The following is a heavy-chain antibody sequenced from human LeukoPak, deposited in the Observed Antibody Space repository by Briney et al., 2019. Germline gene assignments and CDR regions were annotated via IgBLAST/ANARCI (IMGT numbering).Heavy chain of an antibody. D-gene: IGHD1-7*01. CDR1: GYTFTDYY. CDR2: VDPEDGET. V-gene: IGHV1-69-2*01. J-gene: IGHJ4*02. Sequence: ASVKISCKVSGYTFTDYYMHWVQQAPGKGLEWMGLVDPEDGETIYAEKFQGRVTITADTSTDTAYMELSSLRSEDTAVFYCATGYNWNYGFDYWGQGTLVTVSS. CDR3: ATGYNWNYGFDY.